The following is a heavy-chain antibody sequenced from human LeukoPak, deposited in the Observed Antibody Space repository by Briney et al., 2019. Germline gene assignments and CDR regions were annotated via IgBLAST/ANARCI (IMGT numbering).Heavy chain of an antibody. CDR3: ARAQSAWYFDY. V-gene: IGHV4-59*01. J-gene: IGHJ4*02. Sequence: PSETLSLTCTVSGGSISSYYWSWIRQPPGKGLEYIGYIYYSGSTNYNPSLKSRVTISVDTSKNQFSLKLSSVSAADAAVYYCARAQSAWYFDYWGQGTLVTVSS. CDR2: IYYSGST. CDR1: GGSISSYY.